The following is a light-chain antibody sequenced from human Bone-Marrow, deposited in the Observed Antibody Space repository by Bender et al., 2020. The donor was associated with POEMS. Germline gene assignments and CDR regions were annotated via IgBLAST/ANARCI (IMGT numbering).Light chain of an antibody. V-gene: IGLV3-21*02. J-gene: IGLJ2*01. CDR2: YDS. CDR1: GLSKEY. CDR3: QVWDSSVDVL. Sequence: SYELTQPPSVSVSPGQTARIACSGDGLSKEYAYWYQQKPGQAPVLVISYDSDRPSGIPERFSGSNSGNTATLTISRVEAGDEADYYCQVWDSSVDVLFGGGTRLTVL.